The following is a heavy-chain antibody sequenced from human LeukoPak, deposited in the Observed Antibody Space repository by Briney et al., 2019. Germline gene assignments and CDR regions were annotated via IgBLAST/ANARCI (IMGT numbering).Heavy chain of an antibody. CDR3: ARVGVWKDYYDSSGYYYFDY. V-gene: IGHV3-33*01. J-gene: IGHJ4*02. CDR1: GFTFSSYG. Sequence: GGSLRLSCAASGFTFSSYGMHWVRQAPGKGLEWVAVIWYDGSNKYYADSVKGRFTIPRDNSKNTLYLQMNSLRAEDTAVYYCARVGVWKDYYDSSGYYYFDYWGQGTLVTVSS. D-gene: IGHD3-22*01. CDR2: IWYDGSNK.